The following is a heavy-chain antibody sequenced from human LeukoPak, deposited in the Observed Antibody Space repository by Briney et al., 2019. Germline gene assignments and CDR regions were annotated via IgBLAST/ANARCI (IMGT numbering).Heavy chain of an antibody. J-gene: IGHJ4*02. CDR3: ARRTTGTSAIDY. D-gene: IGHD1-1*01. CDR2: IYYSGST. Sequence: PSETLSLTCTVSVGSISSSSYYWGWIRQPPGKGLEWIGSIYYSGSTYYNPSLKSRVTISVDTSKNQFSLKLSSVTAADTAVYYCARRTTGTSAIDYWGQGTLVTVSS. V-gene: IGHV4-39*01. CDR1: VGSISSSSYY.